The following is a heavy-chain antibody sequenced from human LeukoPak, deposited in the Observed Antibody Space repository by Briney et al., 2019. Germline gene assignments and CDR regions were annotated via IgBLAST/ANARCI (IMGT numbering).Heavy chain of an antibody. D-gene: IGHD5-24*01. CDR2: INMDGSIT. Sequence: PGGSLRLSCAASGFTFSNYWMHWVRQAPGKGLVWVSRINMDGSITSYADSVKGRFTISRDNSKNTVYLQMNSLRAEDTALYYCAKDRHLDGYNGDWGQGTLVIVSS. CDR1: GFTFSNYW. CDR3: AKDRHLDGYNGD. J-gene: IGHJ4*02. V-gene: IGHV3-74*01.